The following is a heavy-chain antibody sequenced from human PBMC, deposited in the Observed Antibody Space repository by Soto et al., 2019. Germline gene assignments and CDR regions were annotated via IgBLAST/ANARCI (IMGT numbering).Heavy chain of an antibody. J-gene: IGHJ6*02. CDR1: GASISSGNEK. Sequence: PSETLSLTSTVSGASISSGNEKWRWMRQAPGKGLEWIGYIFSSGTTYYNPSLKSRLTMSLDTSQNQFSLRLASVTDADSAVYYCARVPSPFDYYYAMDVWGQGTTVTVSS. CDR3: ARVPSPFDYYYAMDV. CDR2: IFSSGTT. V-gene: IGHV4-30-4*01. D-gene: IGHD3-16*01.